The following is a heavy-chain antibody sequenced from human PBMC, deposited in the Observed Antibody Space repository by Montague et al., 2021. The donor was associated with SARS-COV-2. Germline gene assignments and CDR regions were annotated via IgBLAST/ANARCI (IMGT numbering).Heavy chain of an antibody. CDR2: ILHSGST. CDR1: GGSISGSNW. CDR3: ARDFRGAYNFFDP. V-gene: IGHV4-4*02. J-gene: IGHJ5*02. Sequence: SETRSLTCAVSGGSISGSNWWTWLRQPPGKGLEWIGEILHSGSTNYISSLKSRVTISVDKSRNQFSLKLTSLTAADTAVYYCARDFRGAYNFFDPWGQGALVTVSS. D-gene: IGHD4/OR15-4a*01.